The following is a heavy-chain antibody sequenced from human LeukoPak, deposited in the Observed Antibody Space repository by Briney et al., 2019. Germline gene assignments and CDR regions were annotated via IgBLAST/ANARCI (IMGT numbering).Heavy chain of an antibody. J-gene: IGHJ4*02. CDR1: GFTFTSDG. CDR2: IRYDGSNK. V-gene: IGHV3-30*02. Sequence: GWSLRLSCAASGFTFTSDGMHWVRQAPGKGLEWVAFIRYDGSNKYYADSVKGRFTISRDNSKNTLYLQMNSLRAEDTAVYYCARGCSSTSCYGFDYWGQGTLVTVSS. D-gene: IGHD2-2*01. CDR3: ARGCSSTSCYGFDY.